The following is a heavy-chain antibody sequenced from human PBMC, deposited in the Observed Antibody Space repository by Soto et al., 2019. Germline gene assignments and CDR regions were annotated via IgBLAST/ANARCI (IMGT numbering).Heavy chain of an antibody. V-gene: IGHV3-23*01. J-gene: IGHJ4*02. CDR2: LSGSGGSI. D-gene: IGHD6-13*01. CDR3: AKVSSSWYAGFFDL. Sequence: EVQLLESGGGLVQPGGSLRLSCTASGFTFSIHAMTWVRQAPGKGLEWVSGLSGSGGSIYYADSVKGRFTISRDNSMNTLYLQMKTLRAEDTAVYYCAKVSSSWYAGFFDLWGQGTPVTVSS. CDR1: GFTFSIHA.